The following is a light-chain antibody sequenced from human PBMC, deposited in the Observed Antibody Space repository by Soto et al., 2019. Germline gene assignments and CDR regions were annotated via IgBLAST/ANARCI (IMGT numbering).Light chain of an antibody. Sequence: QSALTQPASVSGSPGQSITISCTGTSSNVGDYNYVSWYQHHPGKAPKLIIYEVNNRPSGVSNRFSGSKSGNTASLTISGLQAEDEADYYCSSYTSATNSVFGGGTKLTVL. CDR3: SSYTSATNSV. CDR1: SSNVGDYNY. CDR2: EVN. V-gene: IGLV2-14*01. J-gene: IGLJ2*01.